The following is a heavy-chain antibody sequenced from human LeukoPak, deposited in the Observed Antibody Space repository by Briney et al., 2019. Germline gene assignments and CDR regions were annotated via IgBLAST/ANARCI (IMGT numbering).Heavy chain of an antibody. Sequence: GASVKVSCKASGYTFTGYYMHWVRQAPGQGLEWMGWINPNSGGTNYAQKFQGRVTMTRDTSISTAYMELSRPRSDDTAVYYCARDPPGGEEFDYWGQGTLVTVSS. J-gene: IGHJ4*02. CDR3: ARDPPGGEEFDY. CDR1: GYTFTGYY. CDR2: INPNSGGT. V-gene: IGHV1-2*02. D-gene: IGHD3-16*01.